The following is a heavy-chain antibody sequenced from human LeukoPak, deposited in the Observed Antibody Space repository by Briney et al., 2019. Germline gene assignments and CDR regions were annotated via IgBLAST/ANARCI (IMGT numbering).Heavy chain of an antibody. CDR3: AREWTYSSGFDY. D-gene: IGHD6-19*01. CDR1: GGSISSYY. V-gene: IGHV4-59*01. CDR2: IYYSGST. J-gene: IGHJ4*02. Sequence: SETLSLTCTVSGGSISSYYWSWIRQPPGKGLEWIEYIYYSGSTNYNPSLKSRVTISVDTSKNQFSLKLSSVTAADTAVYYCAREWTYSSGFDYWGQGTLVTVSS.